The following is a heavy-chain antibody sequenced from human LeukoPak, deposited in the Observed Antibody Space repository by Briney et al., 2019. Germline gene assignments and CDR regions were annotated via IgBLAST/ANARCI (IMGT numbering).Heavy chain of an antibody. D-gene: IGHD3-10*01. Sequence: AASVKVSCKASGYTFTSYGISWVRQAPGQGLEWMGCISAYNGNTNYAQKLQGRVTITTDTSRSTAYMELGSLRSDDTAVYYCARYNLGYGSGSDDDFDIWSQGTMVTVSS. J-gene: IGHJ3*02. CDR1: GYTFTSYG. V-gene: IGHV1-18*04. CDR3: ARYNLGYGSGSDDDFDI. CDR2: ISAYNGNT.